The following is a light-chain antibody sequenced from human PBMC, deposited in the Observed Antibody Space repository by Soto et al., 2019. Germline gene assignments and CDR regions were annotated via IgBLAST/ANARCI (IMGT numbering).Light chain of an antibody. CDR3: QQYNNWLYT. V-gene: IGKV3-15*01. CDR1: QSVSSN. CDR2: GAS. Sequence: EIVMTQSPATLSVSPGERATLSCRASQSVSSNLAWYQQKPGQAPRLLIYGASTRATGIPARFSGSGSGTEFTLTISSVQSEDFAVYYCQQYNNWLYTFGQGTKLEIK. J-gene: IGKJ2*01.